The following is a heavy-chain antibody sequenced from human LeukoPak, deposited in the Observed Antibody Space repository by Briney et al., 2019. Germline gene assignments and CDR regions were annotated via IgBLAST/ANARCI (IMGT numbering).Heavy chain of an antibody. CDR1: GFTFSSYA. CDR3: ASRRITMVRGVTDNFDY. J-gene: IGHJ4*02. D-gene: IGHD3-10*01. V-gene: IGHV3-30-3*01. Sequence: PGGSLRLSCAASGFTFSSYAMHWVRQAPGKGLEWVAVISYDGSNKYYADSVKGRFTISRDNSKNTLYLQTNSLRAEDTAVYYCASRRITMVRGVTDNFDYWGQGTLVTVSS. CDR2: ISYDGSNK.